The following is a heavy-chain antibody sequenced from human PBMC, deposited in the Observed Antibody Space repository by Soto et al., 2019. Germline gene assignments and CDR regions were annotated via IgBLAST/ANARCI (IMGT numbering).Heavy chain of an antibody. CDR1: GGTFSSYA. CDR2: IIPIFGTA. J-gene: IGHJ5*02. V-gene: IGHV1-69*13. D-gene: IGHD4-17*01. Sequence: SVKVSCKASGGTFSSYAISWVRQAPGQGLEWMGGIIPIFGTANYAQKFQGRVTITADESTSTAYMELSSLRSEDTAVYYCARAKVSIGTTVMFWSWFDPWGQGTLVTVSS. CDR3: ARAKVSIGTTVMFWSWFDP.